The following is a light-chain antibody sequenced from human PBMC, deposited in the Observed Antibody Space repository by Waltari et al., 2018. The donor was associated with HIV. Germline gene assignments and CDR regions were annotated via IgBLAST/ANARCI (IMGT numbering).Light chain of an antibody. CDR1: SSDVGDYY. J-gene: IGLJ3*02. Sequence: ISISCTGTSSDVGDYYVSWYQHHPGKAPKVIIYEVSNRPSGVSNRFSGSKSGNTASLTISGLLPEDEADYFCSSYISSATPEFGGGTRLTVL. V-gene: IGLV2-14*01. CDR3: SSYISSATPE. CDR2: EVS.